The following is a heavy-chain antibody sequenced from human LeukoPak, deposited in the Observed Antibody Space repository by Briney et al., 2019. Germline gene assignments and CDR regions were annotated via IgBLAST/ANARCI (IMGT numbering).Heavy chain of an antibody. CDR2: IRYDGSNK. Sequence: GGSLRLSCAASGFTFSSCGMHWVRQAPGKGLEWVAFIRYDGSNKYYADSVKGRFTISRDNSKNTLYLQMNSLKTEDTAVYYCTGSFGELTFFDYWGLGTLVTVSS. J-gene: IGHJ4*02. CDR3: TGSFGELTFFDY. V-gene: IGHV3-30*02. CDR1: GFTFSSCG. D-gene: IGHD3-10*01.